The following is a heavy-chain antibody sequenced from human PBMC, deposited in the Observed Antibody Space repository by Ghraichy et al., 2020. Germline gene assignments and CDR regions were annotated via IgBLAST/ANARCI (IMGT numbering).Heavy chain of an antibody. V-gene: IGHV3-23*01. CDR3: AKQSSYSYYYYMDV. D-gene: IGHD6-6*01. CDR2: ISGSGGST. Sequence: GESLNISCAASGFTFSSYAMSWVRQAPGKGLEWVSGISGSGGSTDHVDPVKGRITISRDNSRNTLYLQMNSLRAEDTAVYYCAKQSSYSYYYYMDVWGKGTTVTVSS. CDR1: GFTFSSYA. J-gene: IGHJ6*03.